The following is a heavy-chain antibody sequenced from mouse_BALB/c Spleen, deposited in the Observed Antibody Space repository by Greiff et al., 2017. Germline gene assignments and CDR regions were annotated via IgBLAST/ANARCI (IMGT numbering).Heavy chain of an antibody. D-gene: IGHD2-14*01. CDR3: ASYRYDDAY. J-gene: IGHJ3*01. Sequence: VQLVESGPGLVQPSQSLSITCTVSGFSLTSYGVHWVRQSPGKGLEWLGVIWSGGSTDYNAAFISRLSISKDNSKSQVFFKMNSLQANDTAIYYCASYRYDDAYWGQGTLVTVSA. V-gene: IGHV2-2*02. CDR2: IWSGGST. CDR1: GFSLTSYG.